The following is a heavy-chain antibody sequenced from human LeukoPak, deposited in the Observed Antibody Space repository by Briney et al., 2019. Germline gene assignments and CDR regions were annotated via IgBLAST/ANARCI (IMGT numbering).Heavy chain of an antibody. CDR2: ISAYNDNT. Sequence: ASVKVSCKASGYTFTSYGISWVRQAPGKGLEWMGWISAYNDNTNYAPKLQGRVTMTTDTSTSTAYIELKSLRSDDTAVYYCARATIENKWERWFDPWGQGTLVTVSS. D-gene: IGHD1-26*01. J-gene: IGHJ5*02. V-gene: IGHV1-18*01. CDR3: ARATIENKWERWFDP. CDR1: GYTFTSYG.